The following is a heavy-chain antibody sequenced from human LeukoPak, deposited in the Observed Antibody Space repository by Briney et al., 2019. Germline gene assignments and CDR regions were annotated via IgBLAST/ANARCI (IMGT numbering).Heavy chain of an antibody. V-gene: IGHV3-21*01. Sequence: PGGSLRLSCAASGFTFSSYAMSWVRQAPGKGLEWVSSISSSSSYIYYADSVKGRFTISRDNAKNSLYLQMNSLRAEDTAVYYCARGYGDYVSSDYWGQGTLVTVSS. CDR1: GFTFSSYA. J-gene: IGHJ4*02. CDR2: ISSSSSYI. D-gene: IGHD4-17*01. CDR3: ARGYGDYVSSDY.